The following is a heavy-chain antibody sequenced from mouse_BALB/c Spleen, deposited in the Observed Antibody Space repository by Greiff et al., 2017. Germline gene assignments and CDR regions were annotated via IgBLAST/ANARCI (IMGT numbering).Heavy chain of an antibody. Sequence: QVQLQQSGAELARPGASVKMSCKASGYTFTSYTMHWVKQRPGQGLEWIGYINPSTGYTEYNQKFKDKATLTADKSSSTAYMQLSSLTSEDSAVYYCARWEYYIGGYYFDDWGQGTTLTVSS. V-gene: IGHV1-4*01. CDR3: ARWEYYIGGYYFDD. D-gene: IGHD2-12*01. CDR2: INPSTGYT. J-gene: IGHJ2*01. CDR1: GYTFTSYT.